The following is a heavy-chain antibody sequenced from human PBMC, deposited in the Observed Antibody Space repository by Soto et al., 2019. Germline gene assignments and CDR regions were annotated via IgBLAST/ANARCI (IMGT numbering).Heavy chain of an antibody. Sequence: TSETLSLTCTVSGASISPYYWSWIRQPPGKGLEWIGYVYYSGNTNYNPSLKSRATISVDMSKNQFSLRLRSVTAADTAVYYCARNDGFFFRVVTDWGQGTLVTVSS. D-gene: IGHD3-3*01. CDR1: GASISPYY. CDR2: VYYSGNT. CDR3: ARNDGFFFRVVTD. V-gene: IGHV4-59*08. J-gene: IGHJ4*02.